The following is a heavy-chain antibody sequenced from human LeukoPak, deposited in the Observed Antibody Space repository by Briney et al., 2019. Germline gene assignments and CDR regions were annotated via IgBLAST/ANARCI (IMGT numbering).Heavy chain of an antibody. V-gene: IGHV3-21*01. D-gene: IGHD3-16*02. CDR3: ARDLEMITFGGVIAKDAFDI. Sequence: PGGSLRLSCAASGFTFSSYSMNWVRQAPGKGLEWVSSISSSSSYIYYADSVKGRFIISRDNAKNSLYLQMNSLRAEDTAVYYCARDLEMITFGGVIAKDAFDIWGQGTMVTVSS. J-gene: IGHJ3*02. CDR2: ISSSSSYI. CDR1: GFTFSSYS.